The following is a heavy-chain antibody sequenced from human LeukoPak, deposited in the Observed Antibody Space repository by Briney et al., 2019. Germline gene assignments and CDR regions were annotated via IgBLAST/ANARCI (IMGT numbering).Heavy chain of an antibody. Sequence: HPGGSLRLSCAASGFTFSSYAMHWVRQAPGKGLEWVAVISYDGSNKYYADSVKGRFTISRDNSKNTLYLQMNSLRAEDTAVYYCAKVVLAVAGTRWFDPWGQGTLVTVSS. CDR1: GFTFSSYA. CDR2: ISYDGSNK. V-gene: IGHV3-30-3*01. D-gene: IGHD6-19*01. J-gene: IGHJ5*02. CDR3: AKVVLAVAGTRWFDP.